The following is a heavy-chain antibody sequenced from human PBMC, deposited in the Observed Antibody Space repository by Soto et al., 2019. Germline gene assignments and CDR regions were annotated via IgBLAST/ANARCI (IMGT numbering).Heavy chain of an antibody. CDR2: ISYSGST. Sequence: LSLTCTVSSDSISSYYWSWIRQPPGKRLEWIGYISYSGSTDYNPSLKSRVTISGDTSKNQFSLKVSSVTAADTAVYYCARGTSWQLPFDYWGQGTLVTVSS. CDR1: SDSISSYY. J-gene: IGHJ4*02. V-gene: IGHV4-59*01. D-gene: IGHD6-13*01. CDR3: ARGTSWQLPFDY.